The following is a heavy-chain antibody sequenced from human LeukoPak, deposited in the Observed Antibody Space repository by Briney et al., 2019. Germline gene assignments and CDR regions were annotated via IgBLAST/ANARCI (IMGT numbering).Heavy chain of an antibody. CDR1: GYTFTSHA. D-gene: IGHD3-3*01. J-gene: IGHJ4*02. CDR3: ARWPSFGVLDD. V-gene: IGHV7-4-1*02. CDR2: INTNTGNP. Sequence: ASVKVSCKASGYTFTSHAMNWVRQAPGQGLEWMGWINTNTGNPTYAQGFTGRFVFSLDTSVNTAYLQISSLKAEDSAVSYCARWPSFGVLDDWGRGTLVTVSS.